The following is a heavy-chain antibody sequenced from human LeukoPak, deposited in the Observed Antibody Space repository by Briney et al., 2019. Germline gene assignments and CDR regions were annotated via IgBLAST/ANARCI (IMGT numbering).Heavy chain of an antibody. V-gene: IGHV3-23*01. Sequence: GGSLRLSCAASGFTFSSYAMSWVRQAPGKGLEWVSAISGSGGSTYYADSVKGRFTISRDNSKNTLYLQMNSLRAEDTAVYYCAKANVFKPYSSGWSFDYWGQGTLVTVSS. CDR1: GFTFSSYA. CDR3: AKANVFKPYSSGWSFDY. J-gene: IGHJ4*02. CDR2: ISGSGGST. D-gene: IGHD6-19*01.